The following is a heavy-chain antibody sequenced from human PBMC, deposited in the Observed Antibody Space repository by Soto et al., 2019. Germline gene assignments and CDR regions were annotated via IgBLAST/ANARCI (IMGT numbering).Heavy chain of an antibody. V-gene: IGHV3-23*01. D-gene: IGHD1-26*01. CDR3: VRTIVGATKGGWFDP. Sequence: EVQLSESGGGLVQPGGSLRLSCTASGFTSSSYTMSWVRQAPGKGLEWVSSFSGRDATTYYADSVKGRFTISRDNSKNTLYLQMNSLRAEDTALYFCVRTIVGATKGGWFDPWGQGALVTVSS. CDR1: GFTSSSYT. J-gene: IGHJ5*02. CDR2: FSGRDATT.